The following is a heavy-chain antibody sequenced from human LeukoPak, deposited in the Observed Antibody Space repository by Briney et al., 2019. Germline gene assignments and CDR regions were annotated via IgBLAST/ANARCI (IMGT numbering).Heavy chain of an antibody. J-gene: IGHJ4*02. CDR2: IKSDGSST. Sequence: GGSLRLSCAAPGFTFIDYWMHWVRQAPGKGLVWVSRIKSDGSSTNYADSVRGRFTISRDNAKNMLYLQMNSLRAEDTAIYYCTRALRYYDSSGAGYWGLGTLVTVSS. CDR1: GFTFIDYW. D-gene: IGHD3-22*01. V-gene: IGHV3-74*01. CDR3: TRALRYYDSSGAGY.